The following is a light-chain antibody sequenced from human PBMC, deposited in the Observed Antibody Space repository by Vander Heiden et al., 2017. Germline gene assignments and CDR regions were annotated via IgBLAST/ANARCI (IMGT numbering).Light chain of an antibody. V-gene: IGKV1-5*03. CDR1: QRISRW. CDR2: KAS. J-gene: IGKJ1*01. Sequence: DIQMTQSPSTLSASVGDRVTITCRASQRISRWLAWYQQKPGKAPKLLIYKASTLDSGVPSRFSGSGSGTEFTLTISSLQADDFATYSCQQYYSYPRTFGQGTKVEIK. CDR3: QQYYSYPRT.